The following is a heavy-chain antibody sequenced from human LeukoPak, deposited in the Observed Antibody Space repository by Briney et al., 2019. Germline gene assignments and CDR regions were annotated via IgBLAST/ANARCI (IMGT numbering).Heavy chain of an antibody. CDR2: ISGSGGST. V-gene: IGHV3-23*01. CDR1: GFTFSSYA. J-gene: IGHJ6*03. D-gene: IGHD5-24*01. CDR3: AKEMGNYHYYYYMDV. Sequence: PGGSLRLSCAASGFTFSSYAMSLVRQAPGKGLEWVSAISGSGGSTYYADSVKGRFTISRDNSKNTLYLQMNSLRAEDTAVYYCAKEMGNYHYYYYMDVWGKGTTVTVSS.